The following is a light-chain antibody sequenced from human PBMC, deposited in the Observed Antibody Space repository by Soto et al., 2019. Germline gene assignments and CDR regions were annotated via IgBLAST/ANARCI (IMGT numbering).Light chain of an antibody. CDR3: CSYAGSTTISV. V-gene: IGLV2-23*01. Sequence: QSALTQPASMSGYPGQSITISWTGTSSDVGSYNLVSWYQHHPGEAPKLIIYDANKRPSGISNRFSGSKSGNTASLTISGLQAEDEAHYYCCSYAGSTTISVFGSGTKVIV. CDR1: SSDVGSYNL. CDR2: DAN. J-gene: IGLJ1*01.